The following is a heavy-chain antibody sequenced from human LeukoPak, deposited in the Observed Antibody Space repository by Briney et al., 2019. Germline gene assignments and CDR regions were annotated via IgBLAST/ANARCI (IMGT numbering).Heavy chain of an antibody. CDR2: INWNGGST. J-gene: IGHJ4*02. CDR1: GFTFDDYG. V-gene: IGHV3-20*04. D-gene: IGHD3-22*01. CDR3: ARDKGSSGYYFEVGYFDY. Sequence: AGGSLRLSCAASGFTFDDYGMSWVRQAPGKGLEWVSGINWNGGSTGYVDSVKGRFTISRDNAKNSLYLQMNSLRAEDTALYYCARDKGSSGYYFEVGYFDYWGQGTLVTVSS.